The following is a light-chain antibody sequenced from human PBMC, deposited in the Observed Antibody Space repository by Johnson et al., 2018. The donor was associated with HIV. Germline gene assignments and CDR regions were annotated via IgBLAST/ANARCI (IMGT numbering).Light chain of an antibody. CDR1: SSNIGNNY. J-gene: IGLJ1*01. Sequence: VLTQPPSEYAAPGQKVTISCSGSSSNIGNNYVSWYQQLPGTAPKLLIYDNNKRPSGIPDRFSGSKSGTSATLGITGLQTGDEADYYGGPWDSSLSAGLYVLGTGSKVTVL. V-gene: IGLV1-51*01. CDR3: GPWDSSLSAGLYV. CDR2: DNN.